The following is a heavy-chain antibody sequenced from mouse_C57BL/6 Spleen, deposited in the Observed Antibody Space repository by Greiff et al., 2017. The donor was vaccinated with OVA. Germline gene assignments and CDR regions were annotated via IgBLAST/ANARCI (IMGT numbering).Heavy chain of an antibody. CDR3: ARGELRWAMDY. CDR2: INPNNGGT. CDR1: GYTFTDYN. J-gene: IGHJ4*01. Sequence: EVQLQQSGPELVKPGASVKIPCKASGYTFTDYNMDWVKQSHGKSLEWIGDINPNNGGTNYNQKFKGKATLTVDKSSSTAYMELRSLTSEDTAVYYCARGELRWAMDYWGQGTSVTVSS. D-gene: IGHD1-1*01. V-gene: IGHV1-18*01.